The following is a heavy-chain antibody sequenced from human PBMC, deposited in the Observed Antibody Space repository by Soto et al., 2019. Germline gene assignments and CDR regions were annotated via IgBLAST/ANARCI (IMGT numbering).Heavy chain of an antibody. V-gene: IGHV4-34*01. Sequence: SETLSLTCAVYGGSFSGYYWSWIRQPPGKGLEWIGEINHSGSTNYNPSLKSRVTISVDTSKNQFSLKLSSVTAADTAVYYCARVRFPRSSFYYMDVWGKGTTVTVSS. CDR3: ARVRFPRSSFYYMDV. CDR2: INHSGST. D-gene: IGHD6-6*01. CDR1: GGSFSGYY. J-gene: IGHJ6*03.